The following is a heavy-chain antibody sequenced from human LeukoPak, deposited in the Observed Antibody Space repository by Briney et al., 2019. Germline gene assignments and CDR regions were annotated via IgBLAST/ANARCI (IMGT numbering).Heavy chain of an antibody. Sequence: PSETLSLTCIVSGGSIGSYYWSWIRQPPGKGLEWIGHIYYSGSTDYNPSLRSRVTISVDTPKNQFSLRLSSVTAADTAVYYFARDRSDGSGYYGYYFDYWGQGTLVSVSS. J-gene: IGHJ4*02. CDR2: IYYSGST. V-gene: IGHV4-59*01. CDR3: ARDRSDGSGYYGYYFDY. CDR1: GGSIGSYY. D-gene: IGHD3-22*01.